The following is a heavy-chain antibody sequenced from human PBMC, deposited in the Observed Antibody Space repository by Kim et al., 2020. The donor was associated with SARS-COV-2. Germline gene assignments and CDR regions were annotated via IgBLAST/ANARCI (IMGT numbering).Heavy chain of an antibody. D-gene: IGHD3-10*01. V-gene: IGHV4-39*01. CDR2: ISYIGST. J-gene: IGHJ4*02. CDR3: ARLQGFLIRGVITIYFFDY. Sequence: SETLSLTCTASGDSINNIDYNIDYYWGWIRQSPGKGLEWIGSISYIGSTYYNPSLKSRVTISVDTSKNQFSLKLRSVTGADTAVYYCARLQGFLIRGVITIYFFDYWGQGVLVTVSS. CDR1: GDSINNIDYNIDYY.